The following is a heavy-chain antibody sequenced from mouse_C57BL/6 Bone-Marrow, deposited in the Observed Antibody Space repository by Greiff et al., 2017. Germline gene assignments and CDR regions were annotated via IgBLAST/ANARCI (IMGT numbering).Heavy chain of an antibody. CDR3: VTDDDDGWYDY. CDR1: GFGFNTYA. J-gene: IGHJ3*01. CDR2: VRSKSNNYAT. Sequence: EVHLVESGGGLVQPKGSLKLSCAASGFGFNTYAMNWVRQGPGKGLEWAARVRSKSNNYATYYADLMNDSFTISRDVSENMLYLEMNNLKTEDTAMFCGVTDDDDGWYDYWGHGIPVTVSA. V-gene: IGHV10-1*01. D-gene: IGHD2-4*01.